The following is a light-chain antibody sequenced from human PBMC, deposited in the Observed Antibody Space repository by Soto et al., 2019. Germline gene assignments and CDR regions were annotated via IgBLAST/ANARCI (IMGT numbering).Light chain of an antibody. CDR1: QSISNH. J-gene: IGKJ1*01. Sequence: EIQMTQSPSSLSASVEDRVIITCRASQSISNHLNWYQQKPGKAPRLLIFAASSLQSGVPSRFSGSRSGPDFTLTISSLQPEDFATYYCQQSYSTPKTFGQGTKVDIK. V-gene: IGKV1-39*01. CDR3: QQSYSTPKT. CDR2: AAS.